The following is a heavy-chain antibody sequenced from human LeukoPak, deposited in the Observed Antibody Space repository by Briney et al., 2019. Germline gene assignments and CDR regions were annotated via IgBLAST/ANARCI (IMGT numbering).Heavy chain of an antibody. Sequence: PGGSLRLSCAASGFTFSSYSMNWVRQAPGKGLEWVSSISSTSSYIYFADSVEGRFTISRDNAKNSLFLQMNSLRAEDTAVYYCARGGNWFDPWGQGTLVTVSS. V-gene: IGHV3-21*01. J-gene: IGHJ5*02. CDR1: GFTFSSYS. CDR2: ISSTSSYI. CDR3: ARGGNWFDP.